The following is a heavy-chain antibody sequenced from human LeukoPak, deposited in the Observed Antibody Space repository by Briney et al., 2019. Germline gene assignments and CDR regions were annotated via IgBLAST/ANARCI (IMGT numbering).Heavy chain of an antibody. J-gene: IGHJ4*02. Sequence: GGSPRLSCAASGFTFSSYAMHWVRQAPGKGLEWVAVISYDGSNKYYADSVKGRFTISRDNSKNTLYLQMNSLRAEDTAVYYCAREGTPAAGDWGQGTLVTVSS. CDR1: GFTFSSYA. CDR3: AREGTPAAGD. CDR2: ISYDGSNK. V-gene: IGHV3-30-3*01. D-gene: IGHD6-13*01.